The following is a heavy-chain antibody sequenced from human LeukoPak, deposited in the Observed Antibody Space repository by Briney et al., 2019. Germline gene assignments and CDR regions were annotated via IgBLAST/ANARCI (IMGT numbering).Heavy chain of an antibody. Sequence: SETLSLTCAVYGGSFSGYYWSWVRQPPGKGLEWIGEINHSGSTNYNPSLKSRVTISVDTSKNQFSLKLSSVTAADTAVYYCARGGVRGYGDYDAFDIWGQGTMVTVSS. CDR3: ARGGVRGYGDYDAFDI. V-gene: IGHV4-34*01. CDR2: INHSGST. CDR1: GGSFSGYY. J-gene: IGHJ3*02. D-gene: IGHD4-17*01.